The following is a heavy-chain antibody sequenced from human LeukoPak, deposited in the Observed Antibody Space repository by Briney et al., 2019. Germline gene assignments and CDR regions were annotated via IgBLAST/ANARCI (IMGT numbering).Heavy chain of an antibody. D-gene: IGHD2-2*01. CDR3: ARVGCSSSSCNVSYYYHYYYMDV. CDR2: INHSGGT. Sequence: PSETLSLTCAVYGGSFTGYYWSWIRQPPGKWLEWIGEINHSGGTHYNPSRRSRVTISVDTSKNQFSLKVSSVTDADTALYYCARVGCSSSSCNVSYYYHYYYMDVWGKGTTVTVSS. J-gene: IGHJ6*03. V-gene: IGHV4-34*01. CDR1: GGSFTGYY.